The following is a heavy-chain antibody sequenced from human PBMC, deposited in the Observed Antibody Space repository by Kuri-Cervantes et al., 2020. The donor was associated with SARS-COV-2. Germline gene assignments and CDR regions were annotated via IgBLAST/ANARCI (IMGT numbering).Heavy chain of an antibody. V-gene: IGHV3-23*01. J-gene: IGHJ5*02. CDR1: GFTFSSYA. CDR3: AKGGNRDNWFDP. Sequence: GESLKISCAASGFTFSSYAMSWARQAPGKGLEWVSAISGSGGSTYYADSVKGRFTISRDNSKNTLYLQMNSLRAEDTAVYYCAKGGNRDNWFDPWGQGTLVTVSS. CDR2: ISGSGGST. D-gene: IGHD1-14*01.